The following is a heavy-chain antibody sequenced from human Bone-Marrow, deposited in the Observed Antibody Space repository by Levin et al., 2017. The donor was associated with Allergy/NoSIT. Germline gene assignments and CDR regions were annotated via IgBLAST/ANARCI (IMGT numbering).Heavy chain of an antibody. D-gene: IGHD2-15*01. CDR2: IKSRGSGGTT. J-gene: IGHJ3*02. CDR3: STIILPPPVDAFNI. V-gene: IGHV3-15*01. CDR1: GFTFTFAW. Sequence: SGGSLRLSCAASGFTFTFAWMTWVRQAPGKGLEWVARIKSRGSGGTTDYAAPVRGRFIISRDDSTNMVYLQMNSLMTEDTAVYYCSTIILPPPVDAFNIWGQGTMVTVSS.